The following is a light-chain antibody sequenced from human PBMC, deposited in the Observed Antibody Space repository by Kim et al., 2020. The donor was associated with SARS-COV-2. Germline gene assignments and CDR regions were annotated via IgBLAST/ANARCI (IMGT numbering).Light chain of an antibody. Sequence: RVTISCTGSSPNIGAGYDVPWYQQLPGTAPKLLIYGNSNRPSGVPDRFSGSKSGTSASLAITGLQAEDEADYYCQSYDSSLSGYVFGTGTKVTVL. V-gene: IGLV1-40*01. CDR2: GNS. CDR1: SPNIGAGYD. J-gene: IGLJ1*01. CDR3: QSYDSSLSGYV.